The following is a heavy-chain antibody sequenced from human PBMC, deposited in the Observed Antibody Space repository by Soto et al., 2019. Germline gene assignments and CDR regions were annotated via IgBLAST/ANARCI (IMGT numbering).Heavy chain of an antibody. CDR3: ARYFDWPSGFDI. D-gene: IGHD3-9*01. CDR2: INYFGST. J-gene: IGHJ3*02. CDR1: CRSFSGLY. Sequence: SDTLYLTSPVYCRSFSGLYFSWIRQPPGKRLEWIGYINYFGSTNYNPSLKSRVSISVDTSREQFSLRLDSVTAADTAVYYCARYFDWPSGFDIWGQGTMVT. V-gene: IGHV4-59*11.